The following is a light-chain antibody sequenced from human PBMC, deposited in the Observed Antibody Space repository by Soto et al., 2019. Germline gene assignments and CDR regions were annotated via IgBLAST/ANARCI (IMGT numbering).Light chain of an antibody. CDR3: QQYGSSPLT. CDR2: GAS. J-gene: IGKJ4*01. Sequence: EIVLTQSPGTLSLSPGERATLSCRASQSVRSSSLAWYQQKPGQAPRLLIYGASSRATGIPDRFSGSGSGTDFTLTISRLEPEDVAVYYCQQYGSSPLTFGGGTKVEIK. V-gene: IGKV3-20*01. CDR1: QSVRSSS.